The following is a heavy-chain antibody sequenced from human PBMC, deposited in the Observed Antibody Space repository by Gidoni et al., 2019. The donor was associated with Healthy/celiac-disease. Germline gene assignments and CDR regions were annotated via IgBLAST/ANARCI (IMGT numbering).Heavy chain of an antibody. CDR2: ISYDGSNK. Sequence: QVQLVESGGGVVQPGRSLRLSCAASGFTFSSYGMHWVRRAPGKGLEWVAVISYDGSNKYYADSVKGRFTISRDNSKNTLYLQMNSLRAEDTAVYYCAKDARSGAYYDILTGYYIGPVGAVDYWGQGTLVTVSS. D-gene: IGHD3-9*01. J-gene: IGHJ4*02. V-gene: IGHV3-30*18. CDR1: GFTFSSYG. CDR3: AKDARSGAYYDILTGYYIGPVGAVDY.